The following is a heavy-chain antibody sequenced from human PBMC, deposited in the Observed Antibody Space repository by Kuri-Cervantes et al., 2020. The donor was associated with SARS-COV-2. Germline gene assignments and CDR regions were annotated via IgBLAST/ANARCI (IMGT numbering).Heavy chain of an antibody. J-gene: IGHJ3*02. CDR2: IYYSGST. CDR1: GGSISSSSYY. Sequence: SETLSLSCTVSGGSISSSSYYWGWIRQPPGKGLEWIGSIYYSGSTYYNPSLKSRVTISVDTSKNQFSLKLSSVTAADTAVYYCARPSIAARADAFDIWGQGTRGTGS. V-gene: IGHV4-39*01. D-gene: IGHD6-6*01. CDR3: ARPSIAARADAFDI.